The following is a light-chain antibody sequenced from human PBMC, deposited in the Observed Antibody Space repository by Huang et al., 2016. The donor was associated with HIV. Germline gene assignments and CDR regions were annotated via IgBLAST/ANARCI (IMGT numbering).Light chain of an antibody. J-gene: IGKJ1*01. CDR2: ATS. Sequence: DIQMTQSPSSLSASVGDRVTIICRASQGISKSLAWYQQKPGKAPKLLRDATSKLESGVPSRFGGSGSGTHYTLTISTLQPEDLATYYCQQYQSVPWTFGQGTKVAI. CDR1: QGISKS. V-gene: IGKV1-NL1*01. CDR3: QQYQSVPWT.